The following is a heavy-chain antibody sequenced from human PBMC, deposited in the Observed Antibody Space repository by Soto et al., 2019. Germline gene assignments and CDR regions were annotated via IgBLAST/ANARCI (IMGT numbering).Heavy chain of an antibody. D-gene: IGHD3-10*01. CDR2: IYYSGST. J-gene: IGHJ4*02. Sequence: SETLSLTYTVAGGTISSSSFHWGWIRQPPGKGLEWIGSIYYSGSTYYSPSLKSRVTILVDTSKNQFSLKLSSVTAADTAVYYCARDRGYYGSGRHKKPSHFDYWGQGTLVTVSS. V-gene: IGHV4-39*02. CDR3: ARDRGYYGSGRHKKPSHFDY. CDR1: GGTISSSSFH.